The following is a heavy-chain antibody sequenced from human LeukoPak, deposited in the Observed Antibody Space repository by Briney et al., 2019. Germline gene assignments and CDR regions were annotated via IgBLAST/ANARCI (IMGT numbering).Heavy chain of an antibody. J-gene: IGHJ6*02. CDR3: ARMAAIGAMDV. V-gene: IGHV4-59*08. Sequence: SETLSLTCTVSGGSMSSYYWSWIRQPPGKGLEWIGYIYYSGNTNYNPSLKSRVTISIDTSKNQFSLKLTSETAADTAVYYCARMAAIGAMDVWGQGTTVTVSS. CDR1: GGSMSSYY. CDR2: IYYSGNT. D-gene: IGHD5-24*01.